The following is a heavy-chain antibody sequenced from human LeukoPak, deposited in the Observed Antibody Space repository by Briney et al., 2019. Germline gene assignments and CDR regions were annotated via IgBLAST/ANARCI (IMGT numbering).Heavy chain of an antibody. CDR2: IYYSGSA. CDR1: GGSISSYY. D-gene: IGHD4/OR15-4a*01. J-gene: IGHJ4*02. V-gene: IGHV4-59*01. Sequence: PSETLSLTCTVSGGSISSYYWSWIRQPPGKGLEWIGYIYYSGSANYTSSPKSRVTISVDTSKNQFSLKLASVSAADTAVYYCARGGTQLTFPVWGQGTLVTVSS. CDR3: ARGGTQLTFPV.